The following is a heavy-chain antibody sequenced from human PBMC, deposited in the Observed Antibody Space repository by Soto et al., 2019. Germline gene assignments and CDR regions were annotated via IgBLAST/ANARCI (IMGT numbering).Heavy chain of an antibody. V-gene: IGHV1-69*01. CDR3: ARTTVVRGYGYGYGFDP. CDR1: GGTFSSYA. CDR2: IIPIFGTA. J-gene: IGHJ5*02. Sequence: QVQLVQSGAEVKKPGSSVKVSCKASGGTFSSYAISWVRQAPGQGLEWMGGIIPIFGTANYAQKFQGRVTITADETTSTAYMELSSLRSEDTSVYYCARTTVVRGYGYGYGFDPWGQGTLVTVSS. D-gene: IGHD5-18*01.